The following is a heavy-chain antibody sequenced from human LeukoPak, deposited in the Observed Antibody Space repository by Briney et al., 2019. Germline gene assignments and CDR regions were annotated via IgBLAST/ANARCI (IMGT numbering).Heavy chain of an antibody. V-gene: IGHV1-2*02. CDR2: INPNSGGT. D-gene: IGHD4-17*01. J-gene: IGHJ5*02. CDR1: GYTCTGYY. CDR3: AREARVTRSWFDP. Sequence: ASVKVSCKASGYTCTGYYMHWVRQAPGQGHEWMGWINPNSGGTNYAQKFQGRVTMTRDTSISTAYMELSRLRSDDTAVYYCAREARVTRSWFDPWGQGTLVTVSS.